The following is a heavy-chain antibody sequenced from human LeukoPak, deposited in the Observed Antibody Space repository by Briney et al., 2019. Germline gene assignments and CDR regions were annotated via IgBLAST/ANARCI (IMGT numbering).Heavy chain of an antibody. V-gene: IGHV4-39*01. CDR2: IYYSGST. D-gene: IGHD2-15*01. Sequence: PSETLSLTCTVSGGSISSSSYYWGWIRQPPGKGLEWIGSIYYSGSTYYNPSLKSRVTISVDTSKNQFSLKLSSVTAADTAVYYCARHRVLVEIDYWGQGTLVTVSS. J-gene: IGHJ4*02. CDR1: GGSISSSSYY. CDR3: ARHRVLVEIDY.